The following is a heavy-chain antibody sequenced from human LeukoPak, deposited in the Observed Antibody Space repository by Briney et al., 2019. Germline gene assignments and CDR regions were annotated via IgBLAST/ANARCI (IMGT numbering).Heavy chain of an antibody. J-gene: IGHJ4*02. V-gene: IGHV1-8*01. CDR2: MNPNSGNT. CDR1: GYTFTSYD. Sequence: ASVKVSCKASGYTFTSYDINWVRQATGQGLEWMGWMNPNSGNTGYAQKFQGRVTMTRNTSISTAYMELSSLRSEDTAVYYCAIEGYYDSSGYYTFDYWGQGTLVTVSS. CDR3: AIEGYYDSSGYYTFDY. D-gene: IGHD3-22*01.